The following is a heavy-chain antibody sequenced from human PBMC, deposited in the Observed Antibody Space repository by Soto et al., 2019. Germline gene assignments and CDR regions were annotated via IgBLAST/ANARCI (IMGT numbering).Heavy chain of an antibody. V-gene: IGHV3-30*18. D-gene: IGHD6-6*01. J-gene: IGHJ6*02. Sequence: QVQLVESGGGVVQPGRSLRLSCAASGFTFSSYGMHWVRQAPGKGLEWVAVISYDGSNKYYADSVKGRFTISRDNSKNTLYLQMSSLRAEDTAVYYCAKGSSSSHYYGMDVWGQGTTVTVSS. CDR3: AKGSSSSHYYGMDV. CDR2: ISYDGSNK. CDR1: GFTFSSYG.